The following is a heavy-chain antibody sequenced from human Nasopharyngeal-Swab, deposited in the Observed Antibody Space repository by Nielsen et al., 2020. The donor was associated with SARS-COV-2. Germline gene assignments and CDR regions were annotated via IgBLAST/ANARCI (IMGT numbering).Heavy chain of an antibody. CDR3: ARDYYGSGSYDFLGLYYYGMDV. D-gene: IGHD3-10*01. J-gene: IGHJ6*02. Sequence: SETLSLTCTVSGGSISSSSYYWGWIRQPPGKGLEWIGSIYYSGSTYYNPSLKSRVTISGDTSKNQFSLKLSSVTAADTAVYYCARDYYGSGSYDFLGLYYYGMDVWGQGTTVTVSS. CDR1: GGSISSSSYY. CDR2: IYYSGST. V-gene: IGHV4-39*02.